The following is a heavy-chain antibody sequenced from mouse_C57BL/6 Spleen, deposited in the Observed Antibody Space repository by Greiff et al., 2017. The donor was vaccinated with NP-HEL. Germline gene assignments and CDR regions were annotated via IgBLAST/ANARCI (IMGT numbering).Heavy chain of an antibody. Sequence: VMLVESGAELVRPGTSVKMSCKASGYTFTNYWIGWAKQRPGHGLEWIGDIYPGGGYTNYNEKFKGKATLTADKSSSTAYMQFSSLTSEDSAIYYCARTQLRSFDYWGQGTTLTVSS. J-gene: IGHJ2*01. CDR2: IYPGGGYT. CDR1: GYTFTNYW. CDR3: ARTQLRSFDY. D-gene: IGHD3-2*02. V-gene: IGHV1-63*01.